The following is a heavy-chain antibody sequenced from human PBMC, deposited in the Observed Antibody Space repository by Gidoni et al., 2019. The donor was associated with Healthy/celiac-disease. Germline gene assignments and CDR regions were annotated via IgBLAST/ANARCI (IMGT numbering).Heavy chain of an antibody. CDR3: ARPYYYDSSGYLGEWYYFDY. D-gene: IGHD3-22*01. Sequence: QVQLVQSGAEVKKPGASVKVSCKASGYTFTSYYMHWVRQAYAQKFQGRVTMTRDTSTSTVYMELSSLRSEDTAVYYCARPYYYDSSGYLGEWYYFDYWGQGTLVTVSS. CDR1: GYTFTSYY. J-gene: IGHJ4*02. V-gene: IGHV1-46*03.